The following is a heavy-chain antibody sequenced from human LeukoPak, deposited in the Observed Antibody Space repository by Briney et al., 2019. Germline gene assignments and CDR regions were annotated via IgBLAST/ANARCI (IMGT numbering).Heavy chain of an antibody. Sequence: GGSLRLSCAASGFTFSSYEMNWVRQAPGKGLEWVSYISSSGSTIYYADSVKGRFTISRDTSKNTLYLQMNSLTAEDTAVYYCAKGGASSWCYFDCWGQGTLVTVSS. CDR3: AKGGASSWCYFDC. D-gene: IGHD2-2*01. V-gene: IGHV3-48*03. CDR2: ISSSGSTI. J-gene: IGHJ4*02. CDR1: GFTFSSYE.